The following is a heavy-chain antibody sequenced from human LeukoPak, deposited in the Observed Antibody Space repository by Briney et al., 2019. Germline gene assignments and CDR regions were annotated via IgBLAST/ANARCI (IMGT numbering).Heavy chain of an antibody. D-gene: IGHD4-17*01. CDR3: ARAQTTGYMDV. J-gene: IGHJ6*03. Sequence: GGSLRLSCAASGFTFSSYSMNWVRQAPGKGLEWVSYISSSSSTIYYADSVKGRFTLSRDNAKNSLYLQMHSLRAEDTAVYYCARAQTTGYMDVWGKGTTVTISS. CDR1: GFTFSSYS. CDR2: ISSSSSTI. V-gene: IGHV3-48*04.